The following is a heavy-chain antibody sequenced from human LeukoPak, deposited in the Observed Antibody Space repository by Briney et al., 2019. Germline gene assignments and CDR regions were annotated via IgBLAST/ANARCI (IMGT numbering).Heavy chain of an antibody. V-gene: IGHV3-9*01. CDR1: GLTFDDYA. J-gene: IGHJ3*02. CDR2: ISWNSNSI. Sequence: PGGSLRLSCAASGLTFDDYAMHWVRQAPGKGLEWVSGISWNSNSIGYADSVKGRFTISRDNAKNSLYLQMNSLRAEDTALYYCAKDRYSSSSGAFDIWGQGTMVTVSS. CDR3: AKDRYSSSSGAFDI. D-gene: IGHD6-6*01.